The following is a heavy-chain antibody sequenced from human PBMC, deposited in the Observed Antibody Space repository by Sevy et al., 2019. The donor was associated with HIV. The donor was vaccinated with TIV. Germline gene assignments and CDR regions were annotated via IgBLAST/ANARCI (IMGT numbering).Heavy chain of an antibody. Sequence: ASVKVSCKASGGTFSSYAISWVRQAPGQGLEWMGGIIPIFGTANYAQKFQGRVTITADESTSTAYMELSSLRSEDTAVYYCARAYCGGDCYSGWYFDLWGRGTLVTVSS. J-gene: IGHJ2*01. CDR2: IIPIFGTA. D-gene: IGHD2-21*02. V-gene: IGHV1-69*13. CDR3: ARAYCGGDCYSGWYFDL. CDR1: GGTFSSYA.